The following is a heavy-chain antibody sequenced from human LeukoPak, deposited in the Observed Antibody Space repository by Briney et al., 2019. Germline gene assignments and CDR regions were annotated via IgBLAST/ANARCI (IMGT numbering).Heavy chain of an antibody. Sequence: PGGSLRLSCVASGFTFSSYGMHWVRQAPGKGLEWVAVIWSDGRDKYYADSVKGRFTISRDNSKNTLYLQMNSLRAEDTAMYYCARDHRTTVTVYYFDYWGQGTLVTVSS. J-gene: IGHJ4*02. V-gene: IGHV3-33*08. CDR3: ARDHRTTVTVYYFDY. CDR2: IWSDGRDK. CDR1: GFTFSSYG. D-gene: IGHD4-17*01.